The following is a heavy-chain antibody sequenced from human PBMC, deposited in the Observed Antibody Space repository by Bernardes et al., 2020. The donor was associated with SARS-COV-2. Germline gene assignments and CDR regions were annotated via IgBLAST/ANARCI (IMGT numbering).Heavy chain of an antibody. V-gene: IGHV3-23*01. Sequence: GGSLRLSCAVSGLPFNLHPMTWVRQAPGGGLEWVSSISGNAARTYYADSVKGRFTISRDNTDNTLYLQLSSLSVADTAIYFCANGGYSYGRGYSFDFWGQGTLVTVS. CDR1: GLPFNLHP. CDR2: ISGNAART. CDR3: ANGGYSYGRGYSFDF. J-gene: IGHJ4*02. D-gene: IGHD5-18*01.